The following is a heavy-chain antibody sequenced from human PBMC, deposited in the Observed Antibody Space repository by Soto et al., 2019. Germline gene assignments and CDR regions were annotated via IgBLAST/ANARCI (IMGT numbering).Heavy chain of an antibody. CDR1: GGSISSSSYY. CDR2: IYYSGST. V-gene: IGHV4-39*01. CDR3: ARTYYDFWSGYYYYYGMDV. Sequence: QLQLQESGPGLVKPSETLSLTCTVSGGSISSSSYYWGWIRQPPGKGLEWIGSIYYSGSTYYNPSLKSRVTISVDTSKNQFSLKLSSVTAADTAVYYCARTYYDFWSGYYYYYGMDVWGQGTAVTVSS. D-gene: IGHD3-3*01. J-gene: IGHJ6*02.